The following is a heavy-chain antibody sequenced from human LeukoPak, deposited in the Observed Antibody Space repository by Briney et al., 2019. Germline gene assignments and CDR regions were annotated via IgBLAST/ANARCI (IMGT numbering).Heavy chain of an antibody. CDR2: IYYSGST. V-gene: IGHV4-39*07. J-gene: IGHJ4*02. CDR3: ARGSGIHHDSSEPVDY. Sequence: PSETLSLTCTVSGASISSSSNYWGWIRQPPGKGLEWIGSIYYSGSTHYNPSVKSRVTISVDASKNQFSLKLSSVTAADTAVYYCARGSGIHHDSSEPVDYWGQGTLVTVSS. CDR1: GASISSSSNY. D-gene: IGHD3-22*01.